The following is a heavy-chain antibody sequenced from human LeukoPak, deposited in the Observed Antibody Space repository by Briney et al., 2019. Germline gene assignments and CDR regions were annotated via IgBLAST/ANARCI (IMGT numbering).Heavy chain of an antibody. J-gene: IGHJ4*02. D-gene: IGHD6-19*01. CDR2: ISWDGGST. Sequence: GGSLRLSCAASGFTFDDYAMHWVRQAPGKGLEWVSLISWDGGSTYYADSVKGRFTISRDNSKNSLYLQMNSLRAEDTALYYCAKDWGMAGTEYFDYWGQGTLVTVSS. CDR3: AKDWGMAGTEYFDY. CDR1: GFTFDDYA. V-gene: IGHV3-43D*03.